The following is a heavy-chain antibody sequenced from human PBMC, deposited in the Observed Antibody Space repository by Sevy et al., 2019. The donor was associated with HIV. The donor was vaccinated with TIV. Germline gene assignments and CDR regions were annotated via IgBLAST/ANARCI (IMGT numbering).Heavy chain of an antibody. Sequence: GGSLRLSCTASGFTFGDYATSWVRQAPGKGLEWVGFIRSKAYGGTTEYAASVKGRFTISRDDSKSIAYLQMNSLKTEDTAVYYCTRVPKGFDYYYGMDVWGQGTTVTVSS. V-gene: IGHV3-49*04. D-gene: IGHD3-16*01. J-gene: IGHJ6*02. CDR3: TRVPKGFDYYYGMDV. CDR2: IRSKAYGGTT. CDR1: GFTFGDYA.